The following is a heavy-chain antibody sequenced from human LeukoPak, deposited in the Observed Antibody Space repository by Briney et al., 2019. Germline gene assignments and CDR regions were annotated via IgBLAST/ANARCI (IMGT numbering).Heavy chain of an antibody. D-gene: IGHD5-12*01. Sequence: SVKVSFTASGGTFSSYAISWVRQAPGQGLEWMGGIIPIFGTANYAQKFQGRVTITADESTSTAYMELSSLRSADTAVYYCKTGGYSGYGPYYYYYYGMDVWGQGTTVTVSS. CDR2: IIPIFGTA. CDR3: KTGGYSGYGPYYYYYYGMDV. J-gene: IGHJ6*02. CDR1: GGTFSSYA. V-gene: IGHV1-69*13.